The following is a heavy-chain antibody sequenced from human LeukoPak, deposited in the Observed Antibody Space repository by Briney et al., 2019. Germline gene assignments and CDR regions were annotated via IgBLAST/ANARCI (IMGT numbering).Heavy chain of an antibody. D-gene: IGHD4-11*01. Sequence: QPGRSLGLSCAASGFTFSNYGMHWVRQAPGKGLEWVAVIWYDGSNKYYADSVKGRFTISRDNSKNTLYLQMNSLRAEDTAVYYCARKPLSYSDYEVDYWGQGTLVTVSS. CDR1: GFTFSNYG. CDR3: ARKPLSYSDYEVDY. V-gene: IGHV3-33*01. CDR2: IWYDGSNK. J-gene: IGHJ4*02.